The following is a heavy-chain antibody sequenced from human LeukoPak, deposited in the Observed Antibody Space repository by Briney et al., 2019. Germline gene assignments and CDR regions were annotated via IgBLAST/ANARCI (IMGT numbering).Heavy chain of an antibody. CDR3: ARDYVWGSYRPNWFDP. Sequence: GGSLRLSCAASGFTFSSYWMSWVRQAPGKGLEWVANIKQDGSEKYYVDSVKGRFTISRDNAKNSLYLQMNSLRAEDTAVYYCARDYVWGSYRPNWFDPWGQGTLVTVSS. J-gene: IGHJ5*02. CDR1: GFTFSSYW. CDR2: IKQDGSEK. V-gene: IGHV3-7*01. D-gene: IGHD3-16*02.